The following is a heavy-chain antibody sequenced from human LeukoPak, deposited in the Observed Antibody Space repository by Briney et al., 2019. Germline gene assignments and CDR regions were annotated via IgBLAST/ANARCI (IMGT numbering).Heavy chain of an antibody. CDR1: GDSISSYY. J-gene: IGHJ6*03. Sequence: SETLSLTCTVSGDSISSYYWSWIRQPPGKGLEWIGYIYTSGSTNYNPSLKNRVAISVDTSKNQLSLKLSSVTAADTAVYYCARAFRGYYYMDVWGKGTTVTVSS. V-gene: IGHV4-4*09. CDR2: IYTSGST. CDR3: ARAFRGYYYMDV.